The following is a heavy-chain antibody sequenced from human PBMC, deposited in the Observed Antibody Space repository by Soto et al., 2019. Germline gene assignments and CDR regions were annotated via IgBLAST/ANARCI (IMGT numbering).Heavy chain of an antibody. CDR2: ISYDGSNK. CDR1: GFTFSSYG. Sequence: GGSLRLSCAASGFTFSSYGMHWVRQAPGKGLEWVAVISYDGSNKYYADTVKGRFTNSRDNSKNTLFLQMNSLRAEDTVVYYCAKLGLAFDSGYDSAFDYWGQGT. D-gene: IGHD5-12*01. V-gene: IGHV3-30*18. J-gene: IGHJ4*02. CDR3: AKLGLAFDSGYDSAFDY.